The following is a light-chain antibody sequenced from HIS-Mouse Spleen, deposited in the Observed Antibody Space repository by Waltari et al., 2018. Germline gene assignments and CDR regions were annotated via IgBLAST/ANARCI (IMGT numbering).Light chain of an antibody. J-gene: IGLJ3*02. CDR1: SSDVGGYNY. CDR2: DAS. CDR3: SSYTSSSTLGV. V-gene: IGLV2-14*03. Sequence: QSALTQPRSVSGSPGQSITISCTGTSSDVGGYNYVPWYQQHPGKAPKLMIYDASNRPSGVSNRFSGSKSGNTASLTISGLQAEDEADYYCSSYTSSSTLGVFGGGTKLTVL.